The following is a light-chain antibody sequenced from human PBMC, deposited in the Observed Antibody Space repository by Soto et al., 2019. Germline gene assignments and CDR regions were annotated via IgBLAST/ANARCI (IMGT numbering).Light chain of an antibody. J-gene: IGKJ1*01. CDR3: QQSYSTPRT. CDR2: AAS. CDR1: QSISNY. V-gene: IGKV1-39*01. Sequence: DIPMTQSPSSLSASVGDRVTITCRASQSISNYLNWYQQKPGKAPKLLMYAASSLQSGVPSRFSGRGSGTDFTLTISSLQPEDFATYYCQQSYSTPRTFGQGTKVEIK.